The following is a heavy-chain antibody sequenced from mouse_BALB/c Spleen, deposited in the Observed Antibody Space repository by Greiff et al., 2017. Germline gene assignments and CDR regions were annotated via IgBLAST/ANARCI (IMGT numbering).Heavy chain of an antibody. CDR3: TRDSLDY. J-gene: IGHJ2*01. CDR2: ISSGGSYT. V-gene: IGHV5-6-4*01. CDR1: GFTFSSYT. Sequence: EVQRVESGGGLVKPGGSLKLSCAASGFTFSSYTMSWVRQTPEKRLEWVATISSGGSYTYYPDSVKGRFTISRDNAKNTLYLQMSSLKSEDTAMYYCTRDSLDYWGQGTTLTVSS.